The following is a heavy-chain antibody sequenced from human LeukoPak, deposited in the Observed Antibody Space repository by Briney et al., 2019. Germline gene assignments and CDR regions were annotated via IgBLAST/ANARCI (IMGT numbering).Heavy chain of an antibody. D-gene: IGHD3-22*01. J-gene: IGHJ4*02. V-gene: IGHV3-48*03. CDR2: ISSSGSTI. Sequence: PGGSLRLSCAVSGLTFSSYEMNWVRQAPGKGLEWVSYISSSGSTIYYADSVKGRFTISRDNAKNSLYLQMNSLRAEDTAVYYCAREYYYDSSGYPFDYWGQGTLVTVSS. CDR1: GLTFSSYE. CDR3: AREYYYDSSGYPFDY.